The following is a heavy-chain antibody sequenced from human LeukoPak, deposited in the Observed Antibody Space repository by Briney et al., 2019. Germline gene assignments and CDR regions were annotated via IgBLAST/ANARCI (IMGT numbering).Heavy chain of an antibody. V-gene: IGHV1-69*05. D-gene: IGHD6-19*01. CDR3: ARAPPFGSSGWDY. Sequence: VASVKVSCKASGGTFSSYAISWVRQAPGQGLEWMGGILSIFGTANYAQKFQGRVTITTDESTSTAYMELSSLRSEDTAVYYCARAPPFGSSGWDYWGQGTLVTVSS. J-gene: IGHJ4*02. CDR2: ILSIFGTA. CDR1: GGTFSSYA.